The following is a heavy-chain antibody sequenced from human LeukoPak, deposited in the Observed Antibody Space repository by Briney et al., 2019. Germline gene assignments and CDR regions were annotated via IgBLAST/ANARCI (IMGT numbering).Heavy chain of an antibody. D-gene: IGHD1-26*01. J-gene: IGHJ3*02. Sequence: SETLSLTYAVYGGSFSGYYWSWIRQPPGKGLEWIGEINHSGSTNYNPSLKSRVTTSVDTSKNQFSLKLSSVTAADTAVYYCARVAGGSYVRHGAFDIWGQGTMVTVSS. CDR1: GGSFSGYY. CDR3: ARVAGGSYVRHGAFDI. CDR2: INHSGST. V-gene: IGHV4-34*01.